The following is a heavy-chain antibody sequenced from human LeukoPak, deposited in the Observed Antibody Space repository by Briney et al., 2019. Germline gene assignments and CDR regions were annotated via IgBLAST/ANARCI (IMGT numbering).Heavy chain of an antibody. Sequence: GGSLRLSCAASGFTFSSYDMHRVRQAPGKGLEWVAVISYDGSNKFYADSVKGRFTISRDNSKNTLYLQMNSLRPEDTAVYYCAKLWDVVVSATLTFDFWGQGTLVTVSS. D-gene: IGHD2-15*01. J-gene: IGHJ4*02. V-gene: IGHV3-30*18. CDR3: AKLWDVVVSATLTFDF. CDR2: ISYDGSNK. CDR1: GFTFSSYD.